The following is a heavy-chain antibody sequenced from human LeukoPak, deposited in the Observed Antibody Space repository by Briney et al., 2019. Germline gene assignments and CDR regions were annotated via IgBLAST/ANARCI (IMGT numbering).Heavy chain of an antibody. V-gene: IGHV3-23*01. CDR2: ISGSGGST. D-gene: IGHD5-12*01. CDR3: AKWKVATIGFDY. J-gene: IGHJ4*02. CDR1: GFTFSSYA. Sequence: PGGSLRLSCAAYGFTFSSYAMSWVRQAPGKGLEWVSAISGSGGSTYYADSVKGRFTISRDNSKNTLYLQMNSLRAEDTAVYYCAKWKVATIGFDYWGQGTLVTVSS.